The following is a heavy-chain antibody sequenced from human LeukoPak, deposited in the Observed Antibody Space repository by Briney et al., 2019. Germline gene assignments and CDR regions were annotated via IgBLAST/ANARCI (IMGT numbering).Heavy chain of an antibody. CDR1: GFTFDDYA. J-gene: IGHJ3*02. CDR2: ISWNSGSI. CDR3: VKDIGGYSSSWYRGVDAFDI. D-gene: IGHD6-13*01. V-gene: IGHV3-9*01. Sequence: GGSLRLSCAASGFTFDDYAMHWVRQAPGKGLEWVSGISWNSGSIGYADSVKGRFTLSRDNAKNSLYLQMNSLRAEDTALYYCVKDIGGYSSSWYRGVDAFDIWGQGTMVTVSS.